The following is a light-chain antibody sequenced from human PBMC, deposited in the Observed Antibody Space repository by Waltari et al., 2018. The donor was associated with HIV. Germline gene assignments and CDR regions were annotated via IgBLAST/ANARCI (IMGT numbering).Light chain of an antibody. Sequence: DIQMTQSPSSLSASVGDRVTITCRPSQNILTYLNWYRQKPGKAPNLLIYAASNLESGVPARFSGSGSGTDFTLTISDLQPEDFATYYCKQSYTTPRTFGQGTKVQI. V-gene: IGKV1-39*01. CDR2: AAS. CDR3: KQSYTTPRT. J-gene: IGKJ1*01. CDR1: QNILTY.